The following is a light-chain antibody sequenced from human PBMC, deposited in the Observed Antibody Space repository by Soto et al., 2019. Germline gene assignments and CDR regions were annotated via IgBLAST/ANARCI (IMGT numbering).Light chain of an antibody. CDR3: QQYGISLIT. Sequence: DIVMTQSPATLSVSPGERATLSCRASQSVSSNLAWYQQKPGQAPRLLIYGASSRATGIPDRFSGSGSGTDFTLTISRVEPEDFAVYYCQQYGISLITFGQGTRLEIK. CDR2: GAS. V-gene: IGKV3-20*01. J-gene: IGKJ5*01. CDR1: QSVSSN.